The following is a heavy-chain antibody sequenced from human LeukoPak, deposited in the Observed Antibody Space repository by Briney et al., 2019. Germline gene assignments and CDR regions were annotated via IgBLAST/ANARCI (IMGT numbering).Heavy chain of an antibody. Sequence: PGGSLRLSCAASGFTFSSYSMNWVRQAPGKGLEWVSSISSSSSYIYYADSAKGRFTISRDNAKNSLYLQMNSLRAEDTAVYYCARAGCTNGVCLIDYWGQGTLVTVSS. J-gene: IGHJ4*02. D-gene: IGHD2-8*01. CDR2: ISSSSSYI. CDR3: ARAGCTNGVCLIDY. V-gene: IGHV3-21*01. CDR1: GFTFSSYS.